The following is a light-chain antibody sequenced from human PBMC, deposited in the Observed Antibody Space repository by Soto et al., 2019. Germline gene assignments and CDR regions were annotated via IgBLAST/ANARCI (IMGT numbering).Light chain of an antibody. V-gene: IGLV1-51*01. CDR2: ANN. Sequence: QSVLTQPPSVSAAPGQKVTISCSGSSSNVGSNFVAWYQQLPGTAPKLLIYANNKRPSGIPDRFSGSKSGTSATLGITGLQTGDEADYYCGTWDNSLSAHVLFGGGTKLTVL. CDR1: SSNVGSNF. J-gene: IGLJ2*01. CDR3: GTWDNSLSAHVL.